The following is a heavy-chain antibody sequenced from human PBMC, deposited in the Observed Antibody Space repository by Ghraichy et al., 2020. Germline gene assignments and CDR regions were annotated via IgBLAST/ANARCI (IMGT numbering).Heavy chain of an antibody. V-gene: IGHV2-70*11. CDR2: IDWDDDK. CDR3: ARSTYYYDSSGYYYYFDY. Sequence: QTLSLTCTFSGFSLSTSGMCVSWIRQPPGKALEWLARIDWDDDKYYSTSLKTRLTISKDTSKNQVVLTMTNMDPVDTATYYCARSTYYYDSSGYYYYFDYWGQGTLVTVSS. D-gene: IGHD3-22*01. CDR1: GFSLSTSGMC. J-gene: IGHJ4*02.